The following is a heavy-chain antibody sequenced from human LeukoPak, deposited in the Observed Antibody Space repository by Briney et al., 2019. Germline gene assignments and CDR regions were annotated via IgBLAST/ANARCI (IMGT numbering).Heavy chain of an antibody. J-gene: IGHJ3*02. D-gene: IGHD3-22*01. V-gene: IGHV4-39*07. CDR2: IFFSGNT. CDR1: GGSISRSSFY. CDR3: ARDHHRRLYDSQARNTFDI. Sequence: SETLSLTCTVSGGSISRSSFYWGWIRQPPGKVLEWIGSIFFSGNTYYNPSLKSRVTISVDTSKNQFSLKLSSVTAADTAVYYCARDHHRRLYDSQARNTFDIWGQGTMVTVSS.